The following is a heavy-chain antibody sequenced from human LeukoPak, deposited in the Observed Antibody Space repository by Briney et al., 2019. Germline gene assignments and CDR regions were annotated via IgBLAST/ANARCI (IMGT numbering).Heavy chain of an antibody. D-gene: IGHD2/OR15-2a*01. CDR2: IYYSGST. J-gene: IGHJ6*03. Sequence: SETLSLTCTVSGGSISSSSYYWGWIRQPPGKGLEWIGSIYYSGSTYYNPSLESRVTISVDTSKNQFSLKLSSVTAADTAVYYCARSRVILYYYYYMDVWGKGTTVTVSS. CDR3: ARSRVILYYYYYMDV. CDR1: GGSISSSSYY. V-gene: IGHV4-39*01.